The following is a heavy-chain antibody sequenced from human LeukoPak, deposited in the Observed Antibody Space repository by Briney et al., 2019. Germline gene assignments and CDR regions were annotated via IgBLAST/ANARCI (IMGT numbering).Heavy chain of an antibody. J-gene: IGHJ4*02. Sequence: GESLKISCKGSGYSFSNYYIDWVRQMPGKGLEWMGVMYPGGSDIRYSPSFQGQVTISADKSIDTAYRQWSSLKASDSAMYYCASRTGSYYPFDSWGQGTLVTVSS. D-gene: IGHD1-26*01. CDR3: ASRTGSYYPFDS. CDR2: MYPGGSDI. V-gene: IGHV5-51*01. CDR1: GYSFSNYY.